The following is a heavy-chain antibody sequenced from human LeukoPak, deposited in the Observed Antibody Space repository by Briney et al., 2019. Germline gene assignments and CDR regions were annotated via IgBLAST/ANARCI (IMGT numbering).Heavy chain of an antibody. CDR1: GYTFSGYY. CDR3: ARIGYIYGLDY. Sequence: ASVKVSCDASGYTFSGYYIHWVRQAPGQGLEWMGWIRYNSGGTNYAQKFQGRVTMTRDTSISTVYMELSRLTSDDTAVYYCARIGYIYGLDYWGQGTLVTVSS. V-gene: IGHV1-2*02. D-gene: IGHD5-18*01. CDR2: IRYNSGGT. J-gene: IGHJ4*02.